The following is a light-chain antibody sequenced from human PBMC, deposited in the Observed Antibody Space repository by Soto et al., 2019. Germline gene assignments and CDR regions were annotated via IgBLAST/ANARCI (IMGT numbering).Light chain of an antibody. CDR2: AAC. CDR3: QQLNSYPLT. J-gene: IGKJ4*01. V-gene: IGKV1-9*01. Sequence: DIQLTQSPSFLSASVGDRVTITCRASQGISSYLAWYQQKPGKAPKLLIYAACTLQSGVPSRFSGSGSGTEFTLTISSLQPEDFATYSCQQLNSYPLTFGGGTKVDIK. CDR1: QGISSY.